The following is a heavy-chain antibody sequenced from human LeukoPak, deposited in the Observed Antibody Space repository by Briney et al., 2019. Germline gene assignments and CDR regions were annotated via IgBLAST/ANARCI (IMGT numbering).Heavy chain of an antibody. J-gene: IGHJ6*03. CDR2: ISSSSSYI. CDR3: ATKFCSGYSYYYYYMDF. V-gene: IGHV3-21*01. CDR1: GFTLSCYS. D-gene: IGHD3-3*01. Sequence: KPGGSLRLSCAASGFTLSCYSMNSVRQAPGKGLEWVPSISSSSSYIYYADSVKGRFTISRDNAKNSLYLQMNSLRDEDTAVYYWATKFCSGYSYYYYYMDFWGKGTTVTVSS.